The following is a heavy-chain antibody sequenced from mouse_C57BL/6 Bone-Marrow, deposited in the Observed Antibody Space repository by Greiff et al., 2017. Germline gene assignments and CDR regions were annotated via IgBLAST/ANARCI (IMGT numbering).Heavy chain of an antibody. CDR3: ARWGIITTVVAPFDY. CDR2: INPSSGYT. J-gene: IGHJ2*01. V-gene: IGHV1-4*01. CDR1: GYTFTSYT. D-gene: IGHD1-1*01. Sequence: VQLQQSGAELARPGASVKMSCKASGYTFTSYTMHWVKQRPGQGLEWIGYINPSSGYTKYNQKFKDKATLTADKSSSTAYMQLSSLTSEDSAVYYCARWGIITTVVAPFDYWGQGTTLTVSS.